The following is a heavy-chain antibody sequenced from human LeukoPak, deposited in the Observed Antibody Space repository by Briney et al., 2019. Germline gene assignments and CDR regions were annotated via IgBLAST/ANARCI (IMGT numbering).Heavy chain of an antibody. Sequence: SETLSLTCAVYGGSFSGYYWSWIRQPPGKGLEWIEEINHSGSTNYNPSLKSRVTISVDTSKNQFSLKLSSVTAADTAVYYCARGYYYGSGSYPYYWGQGTLVTVSS. CDR1: GGSFSGYY. CDR2: INHSGST. D-gene: IGHD3-10*01. J-gene: IGHJ4*02. V-gene: IGHV4-34*01. CDR3: ARGYYYGSGSYPYY.